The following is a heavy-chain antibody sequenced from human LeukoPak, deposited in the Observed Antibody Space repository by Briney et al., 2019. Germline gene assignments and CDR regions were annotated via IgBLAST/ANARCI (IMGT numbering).Heavy chain of an antibody. V-gene: IGHV3-30*04. CDR2: ISYDGSNK. CDR1: GFTFSSHA. CDR3: ARDFEAIDY. J-gene: IGHJ4*02. Sequence: GRSLRLSCAASGFTFSSHAMHWVRQAPGKGLEWVAVISYDGSNKYYADSVKGRFTISRDNSKNTLYLQMNSLRAEDTAVYYCARDFEAIDYWGQGTLVTVSS.